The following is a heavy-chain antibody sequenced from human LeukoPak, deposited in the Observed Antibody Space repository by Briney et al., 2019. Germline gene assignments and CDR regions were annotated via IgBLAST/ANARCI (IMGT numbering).Heavy chain of an antibody. J-gene: IGHJ4*02. CDR2: MNPNSGNT. D-gene: IGHD5-12*01. V-gene: IGHV1-8*01. Sequence: ASVKVSCKASGYTFTSYDINWVRQATGQGLEWMGWMNPNSGNTGYAQKFQGRVTMTTDTSTSTAYMELTSLRSDDTAVYYCASEEGYSGYDFNYWGQGTLVTVSS. CDR3: ASEEGYSGYDFNY. CDR1: GYTFTSYD.